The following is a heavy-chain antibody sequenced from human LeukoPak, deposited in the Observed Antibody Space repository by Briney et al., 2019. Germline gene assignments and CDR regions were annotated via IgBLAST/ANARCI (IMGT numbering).Heavy chain of an antibody. Sequence: GGSLRLSCAASGFTFSTYSMNWVRQAPGKGLEWVSSISSSGSYIYYADSVKGRFTISRDNAKNSLYLQMNSLRTEDTTVYYCARPETQYSSGLDGFDIWGQGTMVTVSS. CDR2: ISSSGSYI. J-gene: IGHJ3*02. D-gene: IGHD6-19*01. V-gene: IGHV3-21*01. CDR1: GFTFSTYS. CDR3: ARPETQYSSGLDGFDI.